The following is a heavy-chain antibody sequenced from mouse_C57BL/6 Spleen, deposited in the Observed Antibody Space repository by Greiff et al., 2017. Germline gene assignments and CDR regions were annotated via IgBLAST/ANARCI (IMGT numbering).Heavy chain of an antibody. D-gene: IGHD4-1*01. CDR2: IRNKANGYTT. CDR1: GFTFTDYY. V-gene: IGHV7-3*01. CDR3: ARYGDWDGAGLAY. Sequence: VQVVESGGGLVQPGGSLSLSCAASGFTFTDYYMSWVRQPPGKALEWLGFIRNKANGYTTEYSASVKGRFTIARDNSQSILYLQMNALRAEDSATYYCARYGDWDGAGLAYWGQGTLVTVSA. J-gene: IGHJ3*01.